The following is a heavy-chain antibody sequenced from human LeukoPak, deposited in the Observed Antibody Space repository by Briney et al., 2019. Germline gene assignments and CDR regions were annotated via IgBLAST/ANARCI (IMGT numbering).Heavy chain of an antibody. J-gene: IGHJ6*02. CDR1: GYTFTSYD. CDR2: MNPNSGNT. V-gene: IGHV1-8*02. D-gene: IGHD3-16*02. CDR3: ARSPRGIDYVWGSYRYYYYGMDV. Sequence: GASVKVSCKASGYTFTSYDINWVRQATGQGLEWMGWMNPNSGNTGYAQKFQGRVTMTRNTSISTAYMELSSLRSEDTAVYYCARSPRGIDYVWGSYRYYYYGMDVWGQGTTVTVSS.